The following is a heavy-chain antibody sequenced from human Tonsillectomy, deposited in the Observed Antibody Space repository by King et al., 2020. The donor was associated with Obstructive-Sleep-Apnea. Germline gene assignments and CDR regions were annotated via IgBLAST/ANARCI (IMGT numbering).Heavy chain of an antibody. CDR1: GFSFRSNW. CDR2: IKQEGSEK. J-gene: IGHJ4*02. CDR3: ARERGGYPETLDY. Sequence: VQLVESGGGLVQPGGSLRLSCAASGFSFRSNWMSWVRQAPGKGLEWVANIKQEGSEKYYVDSVKGRFTISRDNDKNSLYLQMSSLRAEDTAVYYCARERGGYPETLDYWGQGTLVTVSS. D-gene: IGHD1-26*01. V-gene: IGHV3-7*01.